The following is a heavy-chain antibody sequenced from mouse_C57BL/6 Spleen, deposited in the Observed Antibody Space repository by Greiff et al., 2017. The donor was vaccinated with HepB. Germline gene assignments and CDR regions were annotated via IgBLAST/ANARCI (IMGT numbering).Heavy chain of an antibody. CDR1: GFTFSDYG. CDR3: ARGRVRGLSMDY. CDR2: ISSGSSTI. J-gene: IGHJ4*01. V-gene: IGHV5-17*01. D-gene: IGHD2-14*01. Sequence: DVMLVESGGGLVKPGGSLKLSCAASGFTFSDYGMHWVRQAPEKGLEWVAYISSGSSTIYYADTVKGRFTISRDNAKNTLFLQMTSLRSEDTAMYYCARGRVRGLSMDYWGQGTSVTVSS.